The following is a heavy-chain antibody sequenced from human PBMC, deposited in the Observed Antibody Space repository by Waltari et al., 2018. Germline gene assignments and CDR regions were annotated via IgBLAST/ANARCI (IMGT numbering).Heavy chain of an antibody. D-gene: IGHD5-12*01. CDR2: SIPSFVKA. CDR1: GGTFSSYA. V-gene: IGHV1-69*13. J-gene: IGHJ4*02. Sequence: QVQLVQSGAEVKKPGSSVKVSCKASGGTFSSYAISWVRQAPGQGLEWMGVSIPSFVKANYAQQFQGRVTITADESTSTAYMELSSLRSEDTAVYYCAREREYSGYDSAGAPFDYWGQGTLVTVSS. CDR3: AREREYSGYDSAGAPFDY.